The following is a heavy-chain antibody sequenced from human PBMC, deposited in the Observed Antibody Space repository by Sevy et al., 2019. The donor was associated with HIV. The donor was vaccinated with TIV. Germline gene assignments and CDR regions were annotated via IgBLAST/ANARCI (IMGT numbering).Heavy chain of an antibody. Sequence: ASVKVSCKASGGTFNNYGINWVRQAPGQGLQWMGGILPLSGLVNYAQNLQGRVAITADESTRTVYMELSSLRFDDTAVYYCARDRPCGGDCYFLDSWGRGALVTVSS. CDR2: ILPLSGLV. CDR3: ARDRPCGGDCYFLDS. CDR1: GGTFNNYG. V-gene: IGHV1-69*13. D-gene: IGHD2-21*01. J-gene: IGHJ4*02.